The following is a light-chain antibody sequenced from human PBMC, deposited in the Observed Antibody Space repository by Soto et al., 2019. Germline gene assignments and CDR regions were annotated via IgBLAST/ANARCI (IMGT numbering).Light chain of an antibody. V-gene: IGKV3-15*01. J-gene: IGKJ4*01. CDR3: QQYNNWTPT. CDR1: HSVSRN. CDR2: GAS. Sequence: ETLMTQLPVPLSVYPSERATLSSRPSHSVSRNFAWYQQRPRQAPRLLIYGASTRATGVPSRFSGSGSGTEFALTISSLQSEDFAVDYCQQYNNWTPTIGAGTKV.